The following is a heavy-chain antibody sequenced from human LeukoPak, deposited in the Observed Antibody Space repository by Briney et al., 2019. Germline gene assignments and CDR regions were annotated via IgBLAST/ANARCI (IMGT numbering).Heavy chain of an antibody. V-gene: IGHV4-39*02. CDR1: GVSISGSAYY. Sequence: SETLSLTCSVSGVSISGSAYYCGWIRQTPGQGLEWIGNIYYSGSTQYSPSLKSRSTISVDTSGDFFSLRISSVTAADFGMYFCVRQPSSFSTGEYEGYFDVWGRGSLVTVSS. J-gene: IGHJ5*02. D-gene: IGHD3/OR15-3a*01. CDR3: VRQPSSFSTGEYEGYFDV. CDR2: IYYSGST.